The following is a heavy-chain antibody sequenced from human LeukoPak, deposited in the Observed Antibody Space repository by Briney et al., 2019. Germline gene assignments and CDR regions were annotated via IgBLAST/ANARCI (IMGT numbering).Heavy chain of an antibody. J-gene: IGHJ4*02. D-gene: IGHD5-24*01. CDR1: GGSISSYY. Sequence: SETLSLTFTVSGGSISSYYWSWIRQPPGKGLEWIGYIYYSGSTNYNPSLKSRVTISVDTSKNQFSLKLSSVTAADTAVYYCARGAGAGYNLQPFDYWGQGTLVTVSS. CDR2: IYYSGST. CDR3: ARGAGAGYNLQPFDY. V-gene: IGHV4-59*01.